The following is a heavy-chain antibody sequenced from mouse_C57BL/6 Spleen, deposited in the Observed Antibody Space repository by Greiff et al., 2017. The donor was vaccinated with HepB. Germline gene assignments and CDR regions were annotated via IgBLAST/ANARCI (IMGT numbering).Heavy chain of an antibody. CDR1: GYTFTSYW. V-gene: IGHV1-59*01. CDR3: ARSGTTVVATGYFDY. Sequence: QVQLKQPGAELVRPGTSVKLSCKASGYTFTSYWMHWVKQRPGQGLEWIGVIDPSDSYTNYNQKFKGKATLTVDTSSSTAYMQLSSLTSEDSAVYYCARSGTTVVATGYFDYWGQGTTLTVSS. J-gene: IGHJ2*01. CDR2: IDPSDSYT. D-gene: IGHD1-1*01.